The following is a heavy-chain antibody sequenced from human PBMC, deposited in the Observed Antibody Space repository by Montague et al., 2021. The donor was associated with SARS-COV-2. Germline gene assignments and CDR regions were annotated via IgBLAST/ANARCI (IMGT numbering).Heavy chain of an antibody. CDR2: MSASGDST. CDR3: AKGVGSGNFLY. V-gene: IGHV3-23*01. J-gene: IGHJ1*01. Sequence: SLRLSCAASGFNFGAYVMNWVRRAPGKGLEWVAAMSASGDSTYHADSVEGRFTISRDNSKNTVYLQMNSLRAEDTAFYYCAKGVGSGNFLYWGQGTLVTVSS. D-gene: IGHD1-26*01. CDR1: GFNFGAYV.